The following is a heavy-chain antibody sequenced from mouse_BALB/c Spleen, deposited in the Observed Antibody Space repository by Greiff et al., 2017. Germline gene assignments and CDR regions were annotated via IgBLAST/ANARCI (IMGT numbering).Heavy chain of an antibody. CDR3: ARCDYGFYYAMDY. V-gene: IGHV14-3*02. D-gene: IGHD1-2*01. CDR2: IDPANGNT. J-gene: IGHJ4*01. CDR1: GFNIKDTY. Sequence: VHVKQSGAELVKPGASVKLSCTASGFNIKDTYMHWVKQRPEQGLEWIGRIDPANGNTKYDPKFQGKATITADTSSNTAYLQLSSLTSEDTAVYYCARCDYGFYYAMDYWGQGTSVTVSS.